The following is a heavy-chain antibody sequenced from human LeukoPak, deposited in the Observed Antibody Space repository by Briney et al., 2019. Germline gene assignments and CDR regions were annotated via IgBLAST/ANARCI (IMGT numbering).Heavy chain of an antibody. Sequence: PSETLSLTCAVYGGSFSGYYWNWIRQPPGKGLEWIGEINHSGSTNYNPSLKSRVTISVDTSKNQFSLKLSSVTAADTAVYYCARGLKYNWKGGFDYWGQGTLVTVSS. V-gene: IGHV4-34*01. CDR1: GGSFSGYY. CDR2: INHSGST. CDR3: ARGLKYNWKGGFDY. D-gene: IGHD1-20*01. J-gene: IGHJ4*02.